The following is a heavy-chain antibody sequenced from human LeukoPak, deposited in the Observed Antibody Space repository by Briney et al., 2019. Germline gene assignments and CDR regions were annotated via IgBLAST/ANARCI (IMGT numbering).Heavy chain of an antibody. J-gene: IGHJ4*02. D-gene: IGHD2-21*02. CDR1: GYTFTAYY. Sequence: ASVKVSCKTSGYTFTAYYMHWVRQAPGQGLEWMGWINPDSGATKYAQKFQGRVTMTRDTSISTAYMELSRLGSDDTAVYYCAPSPPTDFSYYFDYWGQGTLVAVPS. CDR3: APSPPTDFSYYFDY. V-gene: IGHV1-2*02. CDR2: INPDSGAT.